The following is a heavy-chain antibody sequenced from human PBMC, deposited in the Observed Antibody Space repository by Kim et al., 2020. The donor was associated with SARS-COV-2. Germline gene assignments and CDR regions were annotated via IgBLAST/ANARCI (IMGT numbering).Heavy chain of an antibody. V-gene: IGHV3-30*04. Sequence: RGSLRLSCAASGFTFSNFAMHWVRQAPGKEPEWMAVISSDGSRQYYVDSVKGRFTISRDNSKNTLYLQMDSLTIEDTATFYCARGDPKVYYYGPVYVWG. D-gene: IGHD3-10*01. CDR3: ARGDPKVYYYGPVYV. J-gene: IGHJ6*02. CDR2: ISSDGSRQ. CDR1: GFTFSNFA.